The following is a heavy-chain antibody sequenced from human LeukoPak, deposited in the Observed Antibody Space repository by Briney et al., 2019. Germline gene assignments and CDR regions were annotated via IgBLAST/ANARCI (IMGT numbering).Heavy chain of an antibody. CDR1: GFTFSKHA. CDR2: ISISGDGT. CDR3: ARRPTFLGYFDV. J-gene: IGHJ2*01. D-gene: IGHD2/OR15-2a*01. V-gene: IGHV3-23*01. Sequence: PGGSLRLSCAASGFTFSKHAMSWVRQAPGKGLEWVSVISISGDGTYYADSVKGRFTISRDNSKNTLYMQMKSLRAEDTAVYYCARRPTFLGYFDVWGRGTLVTVSS.